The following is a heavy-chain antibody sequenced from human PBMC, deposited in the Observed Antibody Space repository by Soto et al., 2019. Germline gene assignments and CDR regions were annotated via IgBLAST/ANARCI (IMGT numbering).Heavy chain of an antibody. CDR2: IKEDGSEK. V-gene: IGHV3-7*01. CDR1: GFTFSTYW. J-gene: IGHJ4*02. CDR3: ARDRGRLQFDY. Sequence: PGESLKISCSASGFTFSTYWMIWVRQTPGKGLGWVASIKEDGSEKYYVDSVKGRFTISRDNAKNSLFLQLNSLRGEDTAIYYCARDRGRLQFDYWGQGILVTVSS. D-gene: IGHD1-26*01.